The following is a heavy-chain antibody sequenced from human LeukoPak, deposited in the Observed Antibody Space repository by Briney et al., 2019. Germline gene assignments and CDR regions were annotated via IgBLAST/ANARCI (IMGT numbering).Heavy chain of an antibody. V-gene: IGHV1-69*06. CDR3: ARGVGYCSSTSCYFDY. D-gene: IGHD2-2*01. Sequence: SVKVSCKASGGTFSSYAISWVRQAPGQGLEWMGGIIPIFGTANYAQKFQGRVTITADKSTSTAYMELSSLRSEDTAVYYCARGVGYCSSTSCYFDYWGQGTLVTVSS. CDR1: GGTFSSYA. J-gene: IGHJ4*02. CDR2: IIPIFGTA.